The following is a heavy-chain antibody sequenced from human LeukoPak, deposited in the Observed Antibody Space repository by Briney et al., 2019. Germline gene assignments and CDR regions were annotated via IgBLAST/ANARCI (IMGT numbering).Heavy chain of an antibody. CDR1: GGSISSYY. J-gene: IGHJ4*02. Sequence: PSETLSLTCTVSGGSISSYYWNWIRQPPGKGLEWIGYIYYSGSTNYNPSLKSRVTISVDTSKNQFSLKLSSVTAADTAVYYCARRIAADYYFDYWGQGTLATVSS. CDR2: IYYSGST. CDR3: ARRIAADYYFDY. V-gene: IGHV4-59*01. D-gene: IGHD6-13*01.